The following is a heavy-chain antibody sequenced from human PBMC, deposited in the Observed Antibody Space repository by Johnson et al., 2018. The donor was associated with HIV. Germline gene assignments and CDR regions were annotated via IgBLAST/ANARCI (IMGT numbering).Heavy chain of an antibody. D-gene: IGHD2-21*01. J-gene: IGHJ3*02. CDR3: AKLGGEDGFDI. Sequence: QVQLVESGGGVVQPGGSLRLSCAASGLTFSNYGFHWVRQAPGKGLDWVAVIPYDGSNRYYADSVKGRFTISRDNSKYTLYLHMNSLRAEDTAVYYCAKLGGEDGFDIWGQGTMVTVSS. CDR2: IPYDGSNR. CDR1: GLTFSNYG. V-gene: IGHV3-30*19.